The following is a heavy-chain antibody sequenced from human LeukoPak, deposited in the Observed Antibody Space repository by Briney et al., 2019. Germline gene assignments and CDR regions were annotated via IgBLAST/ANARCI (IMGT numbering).Heavy chain of an antibody. CDR3: AKDRSSGYDFNWFDP. Sequence: PGRSLRLSCAASGFTFSSYGMHWVRQAPGKGLEWVAVISYDGSNKYYADSVKGRFTISRDNSKNTLYLQMNSLRAGDTAVYYCAKDRSSGYDFNWFDPWGQGTLVTVSS. J-gene: IGHJ5*02. D-gene: IGHD5-12*01. CDR2: ISYDGSNK. V-gene: IGHV3-30*18. CDR1: GFTFSSYG.